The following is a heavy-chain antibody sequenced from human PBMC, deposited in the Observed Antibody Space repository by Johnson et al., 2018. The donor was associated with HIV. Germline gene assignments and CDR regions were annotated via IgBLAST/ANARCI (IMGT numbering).Heavy chain of an antibody. D-gene: IGHD6-13*01. CDR2: IGASGGRT. CDR3: ASGAAAAPDAFDI. CDR1: GLTFSNYA. V-gene: IGHV3-23*04. Sequence: VQLVESGGGLVQPGGSLRLSCAASGLTFSNYAMSWVRQGPGKGLEWVSAIGASGGRTFYADSVKGRFTISRDNSKNTLYLQMNSLRAEDTAVYYCASGAAAAPDAFDIWGQGTMVTVSS. J-gene: IGHJ3*02.